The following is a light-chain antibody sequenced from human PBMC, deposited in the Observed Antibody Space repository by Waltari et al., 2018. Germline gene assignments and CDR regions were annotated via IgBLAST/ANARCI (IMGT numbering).Light chain of an antibody. CDR1: QSVSSY. Sequence: EIVLTPSPDTLSLSPGERATLPCRASQSVSSYLAWYQQKRGQAPRLLIYGASNRATGIPARFSGSGSGTDFTLTISTLEPEDFAVYYCQQRSNWPLTFGGGTKVEIK. CDR3: QQRSNWPLT. V-gene: IGKV3-11*01. J-gene: IGKJ4*01. CDR2: GAS.